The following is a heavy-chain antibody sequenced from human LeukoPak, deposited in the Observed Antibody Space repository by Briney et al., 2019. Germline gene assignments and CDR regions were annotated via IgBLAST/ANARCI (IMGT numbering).Heavy chain of an antibody. D-gene: IGHD6-13*01. CDR1: GGTFSSYA. CDR3: ARRGYSSYAAYYYYGMDV. J-gene: IGHJ6*02. V-gene: IGHV1-69*13. Sequence: SVKVSCKATGGTFSSYAISWVRQALGQGLEWMGGIIPIFGTANYAQKFQGRVTITADESTSTAYMELSGLRSEDTAVYYCARRGYSSYAAYYYYGMDVWGQGTTVTVSS. CDR2: IIPIFGTA.